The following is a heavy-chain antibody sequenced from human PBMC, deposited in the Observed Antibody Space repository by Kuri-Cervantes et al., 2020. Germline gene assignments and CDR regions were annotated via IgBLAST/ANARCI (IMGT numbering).Heavy chain of an antibody. J-gene: IGHJ6*02. CDR2: IGTAGDT. Sequence: ETLSLTCAASGFTFSSYDMHWVRQATGKGLEWVSAIGTAGDTYYPGSVKGRFTISRENAKNSLYLQMNSLRAGDTAVYYCAREWRVLLWFGEPRYGMDVWGQGTTVTVSS. CDR1: GFTFSSYD. D-gene: IGHD3-10*01. CDR3: AREWRVLLWFGEPRYGMDV. V-gene: IGHV3-13*01.